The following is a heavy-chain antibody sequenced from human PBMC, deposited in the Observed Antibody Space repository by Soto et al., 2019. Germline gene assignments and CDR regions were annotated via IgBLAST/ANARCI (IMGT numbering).Heavy chain of an antibody. CDR1: GFTFSSYG. V-gene: IGHV3-30*18. CDR3: AKEWVYDSSGWSFDY. Sequence: QVQLVESGGGVVQPGRSLRLSCAASGFTFSSYGMHWVRLAPGKGLEWVAVISNDGSNKYYADSVKGRFTISRDNSKNTLYLQMNSLRAEDTAVYYCAKEWVYDSSGWSFDYWGQGTLVTVSS. D-gene: IGHD3-22*01. J-gene: IGHJ4*02. CDR2: ISNDGSNK.